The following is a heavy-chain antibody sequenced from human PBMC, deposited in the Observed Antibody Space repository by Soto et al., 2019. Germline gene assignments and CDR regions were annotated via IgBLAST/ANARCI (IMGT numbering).Heavy chain of an antibody. V-gene: IGHV3-21*01. J-gene: IGHJ5*02. CDR1: GFTFSSYI. D-gene: IGHD3-3*01. CDR3: ARGPDYDFWSGYTWFDP. CDR2: ISSSSSYI. Sequence: GGSLRLSCAASGFTFSSYIMNWVRQAPGKGLEWVSSISSSSSYIYYADSVKGQFTISRDNAKNSLYLQMNSLRAEDTAVYFCARGPDYDFWSGYTWFDPWGQGTLVTVSS.